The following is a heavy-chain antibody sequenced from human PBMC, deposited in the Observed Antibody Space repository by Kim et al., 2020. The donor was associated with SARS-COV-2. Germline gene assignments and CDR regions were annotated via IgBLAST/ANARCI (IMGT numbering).Heavy chain of an antibody. J-gene: IGHJ4*02. CDR3: ARGETARPDY. CDR2: SL. V-gene: IGHV3-74*01. D-gene: IGHD6-6*01. Sequence: SLSYADSVKGRFTISRDNAKNTLYLQMTSLRAEDTAVYYCARGETARPDYWGQGTLVSVSS.